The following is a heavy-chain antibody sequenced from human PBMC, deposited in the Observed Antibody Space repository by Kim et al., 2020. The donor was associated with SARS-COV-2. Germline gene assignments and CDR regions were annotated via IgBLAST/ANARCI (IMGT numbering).Heavy chain of an antibody. D-gene: IGHD1-1*01. CDR3: ARVQRTGTTHYYYYHYYMDG. CDR1: GYTFTSYG. Sequence: ASVKVSCKASGYTFTSYGISWVRQAPGQGLEWMGWISAYNGNTNYAQKLQGRVTMTTDTSTSTAYMELRSLRSDDTAVYYCARVQRTGTTHYYYYHYYMDGWGKGTTVTVSS. CDR2: ISAYNGNT. J-gene: IGHJ6*03. V-gene: IGHV1-18*01.